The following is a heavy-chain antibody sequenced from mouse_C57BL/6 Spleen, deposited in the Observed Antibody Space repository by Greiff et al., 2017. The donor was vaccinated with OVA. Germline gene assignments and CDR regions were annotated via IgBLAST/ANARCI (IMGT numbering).Heavy chain of an antibody. J-gene: IGHJ4*01. Sequence: QVQLQQSGAELVKPGASVKISCKASGYAFSSYWMNWVKQRPGKGLEWIGQIYPGDGDTNYNGKFKGKATLTADKSSSTAYMQLSILTSEDSAVYFCASYDYDGDYYAMDYWGQGTSVTVSA. CDR1: GYAFSSYW. CDR2: IYPGDGDT. D-gene: IGHD2-4*01. V-gene: IGHV1-80*01. CDR3: ASYDYDGDYYAMDY.